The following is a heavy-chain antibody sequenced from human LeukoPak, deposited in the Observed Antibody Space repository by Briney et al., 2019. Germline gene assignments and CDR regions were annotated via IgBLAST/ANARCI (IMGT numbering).Heavy chain of an antibody. D-gene: IGHD4-11*01. V-gene: IGHV3-21*01. CDR2: ITSFSTYI. CDR3: AKDGWTTVTANWFDP. J-gene: IGHJ5*02. CDR1: GFTFSTYT. Sequence: GGSLRLSCAASGFTFSTYTMNWVRQAPGKGLEWVSSITSFSTYIYFADSVKGRFTISRDNSKNTLYLQMNRLRAEDTAVYYCAKDGWTTVTANWFDPWGQGTLVTVSS.